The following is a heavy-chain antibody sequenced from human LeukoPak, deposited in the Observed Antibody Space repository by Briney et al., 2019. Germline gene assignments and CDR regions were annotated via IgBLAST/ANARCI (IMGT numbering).Heavy chain of an antibody. D-gene: IGHD3-22*01. CDR1: GYTFTGYY. CDR3: AREFYDSSGYYYSHLDY. CDR2: INPNSGGT. J-gene: IGHJ4*02. V-gene: IGHV1-2*06. Sequence: ASVKVSCMASGYTFTGYYMHWVRQAPGQGLEWMGRINPNSGGTNYAQKFQGRVTMTWDTSISTAYMELSRLRSDDTAVYYCAREFYDSSGYYYSHLDYWGQGTLVTVSS.